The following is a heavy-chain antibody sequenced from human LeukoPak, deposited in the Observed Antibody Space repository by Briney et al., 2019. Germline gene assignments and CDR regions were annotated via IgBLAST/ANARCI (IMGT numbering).Heavy chain of an antibody. Sequence: PSETLSLTCTVSGGSISSYYWSWIRQPPGKGLEWIGYIYYSGSTNYNPSLKSRVTISVDTSKNQFSLKLSSVTAADTAVYYCARDGLDGYNSDAFDIWGQGTMVTVSS. CDR1: GGSISSYY. D-gene: IGHD5-24*01. J-gene: IGHJ3*02. CDR2: IYYSGST. V-gene: IGHV4-59*01. CDR3: ARDGLDGYNSDAFDI.